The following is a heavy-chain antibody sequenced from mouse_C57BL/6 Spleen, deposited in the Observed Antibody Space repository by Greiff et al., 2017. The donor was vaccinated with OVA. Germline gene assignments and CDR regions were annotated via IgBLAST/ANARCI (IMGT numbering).Heavy chain of an antibody. V-gene: IGHV5-4*01. CDR1: GFTFSSYA. CDR2: ISDGGSYT. J-gene: IGHJ3*01. CDR3: ARDGSSTFAY. Sequence: DVKLQESGGGLVKPGGSLKLSCAASGFTFSSYAMSWVRQTPEKRLEWVATISDGGSYTYYPDNVKGRFTISRDNAKNNLYLQMSHLKSEDTAMYYCARDGSSTFAYWGQGTLVTVSA. D-gene: IGHD1-1*01.